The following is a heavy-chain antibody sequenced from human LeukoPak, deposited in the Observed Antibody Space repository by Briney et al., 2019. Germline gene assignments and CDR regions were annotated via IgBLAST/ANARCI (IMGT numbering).Heavy chain of an antibody. CDR2: IYYSGST. D-gene: IGHD2-15*01. CDR3: ARSGYCSGGSCYTLDH. V-gene: IGHV4-59*08. J-gene: IGHJ4*02. CDR1: GDSISSYY. Sequence: SETLSLTCTVSGDSISSYYWSWIRQPPGKGPEWIGYIYYSGSTKYNPSLKSRVTISVDTSKNQFSLKLSSVTAADTAVYYCARSGYCSGGSCYTLDHWGQGTLVTVSS.